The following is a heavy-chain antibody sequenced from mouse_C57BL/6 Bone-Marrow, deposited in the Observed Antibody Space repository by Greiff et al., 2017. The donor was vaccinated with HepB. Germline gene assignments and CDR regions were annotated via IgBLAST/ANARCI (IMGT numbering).Heavy chain of an antibody. J-gene: IGHJ3*01. CDR1: GYTFTSYW. Sequence: QVQLQQPGAELVKPGASVKLSCKASGYTFTSYWLHWVKQRPGQGLEWIGMIHPNSVSNNYNEKFKSKATLTVDKSSSTAYMQLSSLTSEDSAVYYCARDGSIPAWFADWGQGTLVTVSA. V-gene: IGHV1-64*01. CDR2: IHPNSVSN. D-gene: IGHD2-10*02. CDR3: ARDGSIPAWFAD.